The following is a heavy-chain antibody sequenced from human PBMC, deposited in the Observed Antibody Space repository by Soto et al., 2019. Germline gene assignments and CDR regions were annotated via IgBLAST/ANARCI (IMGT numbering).Heavy chain of an antibody. Sequence: EVQLVESGGGLVKPGGSLRLSCAASGFTFSSYSMNWVRQAPGKGLEWVSSISSSSSHIYYADSVRGRFTISRDNAKNTLFMQMNSRRAEDTAVYYCATLRNCDFLTGYFPPDYWGQGTLVTVSS. CDR3: ATLRNCDFLTGYFPPDY. CDR1: GFTFSSYS. V-gene: IGHV3-21*01. CDR2: ISSSSSHI. D-gene: IGHD3-9*01. J-gene: IGHJ4*02.